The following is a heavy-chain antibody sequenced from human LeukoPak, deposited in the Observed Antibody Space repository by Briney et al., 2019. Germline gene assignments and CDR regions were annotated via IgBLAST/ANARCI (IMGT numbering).Heavy chain of an antibody. CDR1: GITFSNYW. CDR3: ARGWGESRRRRGDTFYSPEFDY. J-gene: IGHJ4*02. Sequence: GGSLRLSCEASGITFSNYWMIWVRQAPGKGLEWVANIKESGSEKYYMDSVKGRFTISRDNAKDSLYLQMNNLRVADTAVYYRARGWGESRRRRGDTFYSPEFDYCGQGTLVTVSS. D-gene: IGHD3-16*01. V-gene: IGHV3-7*01. CDR2: IKESGSEK.